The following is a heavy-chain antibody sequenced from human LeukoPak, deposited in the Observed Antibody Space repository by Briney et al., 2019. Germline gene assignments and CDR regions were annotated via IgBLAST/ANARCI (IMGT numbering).Heavy chain of an antibody. CDR3: ARDLQQWLVLWPGDY. V-gene: IGHV3-23*01. D-gene: IGHD6-19*01. CDR2: ISGSGGSK. CDR1: GFTFSSYA. Sequence: GGSLRLSCAAYGFTFSSYAMSWVRQAPGKGLEWVSAISGSGGSKYYADSVKGRFTISRDNSKNTLYLQMNSLRAEDTAVYYCARDLQQWLVLWPGDYWGQGTLVTVSS. J-gene: IGHJ4*02.